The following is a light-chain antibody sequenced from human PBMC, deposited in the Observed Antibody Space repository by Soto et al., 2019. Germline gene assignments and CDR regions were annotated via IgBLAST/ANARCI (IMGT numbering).Light chain of an antibody. CDR1: SSDVGGYNY. Sequence: QSALTQPASVSGSPGQSITISCTGTSSDVGGYNYVSWYQQHPGKAPKLMIYGVTNRPSGVSNRFSGSKSGNTASLTISGIKAEDEADYYCSSYTSSTTLSVVFGGGTKLTVL. CDR3: SSYTSSTTLSVV. V-gene: IGLV2-14*01. CDR2: GVT. J-gene: IGLJ2*01.